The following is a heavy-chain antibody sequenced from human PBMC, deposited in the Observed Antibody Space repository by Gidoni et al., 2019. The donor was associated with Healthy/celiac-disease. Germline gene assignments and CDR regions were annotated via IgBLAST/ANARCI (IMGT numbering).Heavy chain of an antibody. J-gene: IGHJ4*02. CDR2: SNPSGGST. V-gene: IGHV1-46*03. CDR1: EYTFTSYS. CDR3: DRSPQVGVGMDDY. D-gene: IGHD2-21*01. Sequence: HVQLVQSGAAVKKPGASVKVSGKASEYTFTSYSMHWVRQAPGQGLEWMGISNPSGGSTRYAQKGQGRVTRSRDTSMSTAYMELSSLRSEDTAVYYCDRSPQVGVGMDDYWGQGTLGTVS.